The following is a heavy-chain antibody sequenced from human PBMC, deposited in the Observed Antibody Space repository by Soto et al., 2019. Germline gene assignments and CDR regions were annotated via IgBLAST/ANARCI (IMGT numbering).Heavy chain of an antibody. CDR2: IYYSGST. Sequence: QVQLQESGPGLVKPSETLSLTCTVSGGSVSSGSYYWSWIRQPPGKGLEWIGYIYYSGSTNYNPSLKSRVTISVDTSKNQFSLKLCSVTAADTAVYYCARARYSSSWIRHFDYWGQGTLVTVSS. CDR1: GGSVSSGSYY. J-gene: IGHJ4*02. D-gene: IGHD6-13*01. CDR3: ARARYSSSWIRHFDY. V-gene: IGHV4-61*01.